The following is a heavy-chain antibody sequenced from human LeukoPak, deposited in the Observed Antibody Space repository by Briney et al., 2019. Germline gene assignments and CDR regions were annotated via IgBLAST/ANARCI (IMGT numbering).Heavy chain of an antibody. Sequence: SVKVSCKTSGGTFHSFTFSWVRQAPGQGLEWMGWIIPAIGPPKYSQRFQDRVTITADKSTNTAYMELSSLRSEDTAVYYCARAQGSYYHYYMDVWGKGTTVTVSS. V-gene: IGHV1-69*08. CDR1: GGTFHSFT. D-gene: IGHD1-26*01. CDR3: ARAQGSYYHYYMDV. CDR2: IIPAIGPP. J-gene: IGHJ6*03.